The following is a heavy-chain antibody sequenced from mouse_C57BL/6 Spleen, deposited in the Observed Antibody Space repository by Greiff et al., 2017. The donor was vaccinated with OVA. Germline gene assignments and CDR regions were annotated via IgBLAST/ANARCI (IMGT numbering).Heavy chain of an antibody. V-gene: IGHV1-82*01. J-gene: IGHJ2*01. CDR3: ARDGITTVVALGY. CDR1: GYAFSSSW. Sequence: VQLVESGPELVKPGASVKISCKASGYAFSSSWMNWVKQRPGKGLEWIGRIYPGDGDTNYNGKFKGKATMTADKSSSTAYMQLSSLTSEDSAVYFCARDGITTVVALGYLGQSTTRTVSS. D-gene: IGHD1-1*01. CDR2: IYPGDGDT.